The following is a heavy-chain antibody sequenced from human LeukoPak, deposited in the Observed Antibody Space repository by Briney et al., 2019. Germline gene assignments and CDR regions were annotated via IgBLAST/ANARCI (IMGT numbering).Heavy chain of an antibody. J-gene: IGHJ4*02. Sequence: GGALRLSCAASGFTFSSYAMSWVRPAPGKGLGWVSAISGSGGSKYYADSVKGRFTISRDNSKNTLYLQMNSLRAEDTAVYYCAKDRPSITIFGVVPDYWGQGTLVTVSS. V-gene: IGHV3-23*01. D-gene: IGHD3-3*01. CDR3: AKDRPSITIFGVVPDY. CDR1: GFTFSSYA. CDR2: ISGSGGSK.